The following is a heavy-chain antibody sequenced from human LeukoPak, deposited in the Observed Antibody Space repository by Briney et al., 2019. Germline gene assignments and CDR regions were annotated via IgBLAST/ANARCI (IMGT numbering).Heavy chain of an antibody. V-gene: IGHV3-48*03. CDR1: VFTFSRYE. CDR3: ARRYCSSPSCTLAY. J-gene: IGHJ4*02. D-gene: IGHD2-2*01. CDR2: ISSRTTTI. Sequence: TGGSLRLSCTASVFTFSRYEMNGGRQAPGKGLEWGSYISSRTTTIYYTDSAKGRFTISRDKAKNTLYLQMNRLRAEDTAVYYCARRYCSSPSCTLAYWGEGTLVTVSS.